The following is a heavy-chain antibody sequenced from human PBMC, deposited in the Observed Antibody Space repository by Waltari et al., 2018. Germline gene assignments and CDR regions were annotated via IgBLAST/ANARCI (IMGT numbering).Heavy chain of an antibody. J-gene: IGHJ6*02. V-gene: IGHV1-69*12. Sequence: VQLVQSGAEVKEPGSSVKVSCKSSGGTFSTDVIIWVRHAPGQGLEWMGGIIPIFGTANHAQKFQGRVTITADESTRTVYMDLNRLRSEDTAVYYCARGHPPGGDYVYYYYGLDLWGQGTTVTVSS. D-gene: IGHD4-17*01. CDR3: ARGHPPGGDYVYYYYGLDL. CDR2: IIPIFGTA. CDR1: GGTFSTDV.